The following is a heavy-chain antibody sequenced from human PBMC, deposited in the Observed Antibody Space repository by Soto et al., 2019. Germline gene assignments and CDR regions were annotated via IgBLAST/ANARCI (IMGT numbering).Heavy chain of an antibody. Sequence: QVQLQESGPGLVKPSQTLSLTCTVSGASISSGGYYWSWIRQHPGKGLEWIGYMYYSGSTYYNPFLRGRLTISVDKAKNLFSLKLSSVTAADTAVYYCWRVGGIDFWSGYQGGDFDHWGQGTLGTGPS. D-gene: IGHD3-3*01. CDR1: GASISSGGYY. CDR3: WRVGGIDFWSGYQGGDFDH. V-gene: IGHV4-31*03. J-gene: IGHJ4*02. CDR2: MYYSGST.